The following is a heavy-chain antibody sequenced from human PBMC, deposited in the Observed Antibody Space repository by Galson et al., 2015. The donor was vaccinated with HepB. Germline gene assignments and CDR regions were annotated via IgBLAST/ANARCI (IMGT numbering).Heavy chain of an antibody. CDR2: ISYDGSNK. V-gene: IGHV3-30-3*01. Sequence: SLRLSCAASGFTFSSYAMHWVRQAPGKGLEWVAVISYDGSNKYYADSVKGRFTISRDNSKNTLYLQMNSLRAEDTAVYYCARDPIRRIAVAGGGSFDYWGQGTLVTASS. CDR1: GFTFSSYA. J-gene: IGHJ4*02. CDR3: ARDPIRRIAVAGGGSFDY. D-gene: IGHD6-19*01.